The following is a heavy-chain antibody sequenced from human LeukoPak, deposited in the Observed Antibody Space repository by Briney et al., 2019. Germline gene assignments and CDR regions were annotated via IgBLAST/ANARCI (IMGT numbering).Heavy chain of an antibody. V-gene: IGHV3-64D*06. D-gene: IGHD1-7*01. J-gene: IGHJ6*04. CDR1: GFTFSSYA. Sequence: GGSLRLSCSASGFTFSSYAMHWVRQAPGKGLEYVSAISSNGGSTYYADSVKGRLTISRDNSKNTLYLQMSSLRAEDTAVYYCVKENYATLDYYYGMDVWGKGTTVTVSS. CDR2: ISSNGGST. CDR3: VKENYATLDYYYGMDV.